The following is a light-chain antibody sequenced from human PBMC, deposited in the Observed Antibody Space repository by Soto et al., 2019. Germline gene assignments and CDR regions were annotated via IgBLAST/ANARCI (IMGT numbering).Light chain of an antibody. V-gene: IGKV1-5*03. CDR3: QHYNSYSEA. Sequence: IQLTQSPSSLSASVGDRLTITCRASQGISSYLAWYQQKPGKXPKXXIYKASTLKSGVPSRFSGSGSGTEFTLTISSLQPDDGATYYGQHYNSYSEAFGQGTKVDIK. CDR1: QGISSY. J-gene: IGKJ1*01. CDR2: KAS.